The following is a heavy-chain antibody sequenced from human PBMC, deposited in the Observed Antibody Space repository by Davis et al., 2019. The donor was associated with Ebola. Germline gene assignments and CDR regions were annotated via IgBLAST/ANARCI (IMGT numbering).Heavy chain of an antibody. J-gene: IGHJ4*02. CDR1: GGTFSSYA. CDR2: IIPIFGTA. Sequence: AASVKVSCKASGGTFSSYAISWVRQAPGQGLKWMGGIIPIFGTANYAQKFQGRVTITADESTSTAYMELSSLRSEDTAVYYCATQDTAFDSWGQGTLVTVSS. CDR3: ATQDTAFDS. V-gene: IGHV1-69*13.